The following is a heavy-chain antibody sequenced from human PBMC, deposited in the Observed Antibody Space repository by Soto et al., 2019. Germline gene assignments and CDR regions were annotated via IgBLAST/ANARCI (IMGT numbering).Heavy chain of an antibody. J-gene: IGHJ1*01. D-gene: IGHD3-22*01. CDR1: GGSISSGGYY. Sequence: LSLTCTVSGGSISSGGYYWSWIRQHPGRGLEWIGYIHSSGSIYYNPSLKSRATMSIDTAGNQFSLKVSSVTVADTAVYYCARDLDGLHDDTSGPFPRPGWGQGTLVTVSS. CDR2: IHSSGSI. V-gene: IGHV4-30-4*08. CDR3: ARDLDGLHDDTSGPFPRPG.